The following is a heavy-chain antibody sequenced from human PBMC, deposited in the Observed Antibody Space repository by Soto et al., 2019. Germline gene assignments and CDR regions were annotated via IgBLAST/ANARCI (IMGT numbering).Heavy chain of an antibody. CDR3: ARRARSGYDFDFYYYGMDV. CDR1: GYIFTSYW. V-gene: IGHV5-51*01. D-gene: IGHD5-12*01. CDR2: IYPGDSDT. Sequence: GESLKISCKGSGYIFTSYWIGWVRQMPGEGLEWMGIIYPGDSDTRYSPSFQGQVTISADKSINTAFLQWSSLKASDTAMYYCARRARSGYDFDFYYYGMDVWGQGTTVTVSS. J-gene: IGHJ6*02.